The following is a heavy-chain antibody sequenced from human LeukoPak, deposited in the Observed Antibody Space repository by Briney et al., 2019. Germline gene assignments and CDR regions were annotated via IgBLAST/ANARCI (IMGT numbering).Heavy chain of an antibody. D-gene: IGHD6-19*01. CDR2: ISGSGGST. CDR1: GFTFSSYA. J-gene: IGHJ4*02. Sequence: PGGSLRLSCAASGFTFSSYAMSWVRQAPGKGLEWVSAISGSGGSTYYADSVKGRLTISRDNSKNTLYLQMNSLRAEDTAVYYCAKVPSSGWYALGYWGQGTLVTVSS. V-gene: IGHV3-23*01. CDR3: AKVPSSGWYALGY.